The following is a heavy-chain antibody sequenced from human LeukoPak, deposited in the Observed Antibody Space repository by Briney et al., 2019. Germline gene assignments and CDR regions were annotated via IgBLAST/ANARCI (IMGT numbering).Heavy chain of an antibody. D-gene: IGHD6-6*01. J-gene: IGHJ4*02. V-gene: IGHV3-53*01. CDR1: GFTVSSNY. Sequence: PGGSLRLSCAASGFTVSSNYMSWVRQAPGKGLEWVSVIFIDDSTYYSDSVKGRFTISRDNSKNTLYLQMNSLRAEDTAVYYCARGGPIAARPQDPDYWGRGTLVTVSS. CDR2: IFIDDST. CDR3: ARGGPIAARPQDPDY.